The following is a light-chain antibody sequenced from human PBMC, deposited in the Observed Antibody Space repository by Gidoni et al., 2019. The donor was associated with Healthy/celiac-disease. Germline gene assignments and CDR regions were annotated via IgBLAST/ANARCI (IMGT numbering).Light chain of an antibody. J-gene: IGLJ3*02. CDR2: GKN. CDR1: SLRSYY. Sequence: SSALTQDPAVSVALGQTVRITCQGDSLRSYYASWYQQKPGQPPVLVIYGKNNRPSGIPDRFSGSSSGNTASLTITGAQAEDEADYYCNSRDSSGNHWVFGGGTKLTVL. CDR3: NSRDSSGNHWV. V-gene: IGLV3-19*01.